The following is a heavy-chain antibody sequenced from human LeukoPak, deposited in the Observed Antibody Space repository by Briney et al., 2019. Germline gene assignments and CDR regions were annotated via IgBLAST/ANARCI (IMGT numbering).Heavy chain of an antibody. V-gene: IGHV3-7*03. D-gene: IGHD3-22*01. CDR3: AIDRLSYDWSDYRFHY. CDR2: IDHVGGEV. J-gene: IGHJ4*01. CDR1: GFTFRTYW. Sequence: GESLRLSCVASGFTFRTYWMNWFRRAPGKGLEWVGNIDHVGGEVNYVDSVKGRFTISRDNAKDSLYLQMNSLRAEDTALYYCAIDRLSYDWSDYRFHYWGQGARVTVSS.